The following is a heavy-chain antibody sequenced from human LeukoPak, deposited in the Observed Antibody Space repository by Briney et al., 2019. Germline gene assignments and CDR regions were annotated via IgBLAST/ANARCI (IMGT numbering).Heavy chain of an antibody. Sequence: GGSLRLSCEASGLTFSSYGMSWVRQAPGKGLQWVSAITGDGTTTYYADSVKGQFTISRDNSKNMLYLQMSSLRAEDTAVYYCAKMQGYFDYWGQGTLVPVSS. J-gene: IGHJ4*02. CDR1: GLTFSSYG. V-gene: IGHV3-23*01. CDR3: AKMQGYFDY. CDR2: ITGDGTTT.